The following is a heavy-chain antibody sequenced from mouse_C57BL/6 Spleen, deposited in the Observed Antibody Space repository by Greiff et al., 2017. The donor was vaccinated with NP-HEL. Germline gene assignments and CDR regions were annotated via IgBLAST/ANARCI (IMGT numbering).Heavy chain of an antibody. D-gene: IGHD2-13*01. CDR1: GYTFTSYW. CDR2: IDPSDSET. Sequence: QVQLQQPGAELVRPGSSVKLSCKASGYTFTSYWMHWVKQRPIQGLEWIGNIDPSDSETHYNQKFKDKATLTVDKSSSTAYMQLSSLTSEDSAVYYCARRARYGDEDYFDYWGQGTTLTVSS. J-gene: IGHJ2*01. V-gene: IGHV1-52*01. CDR3: ARRARYGDEDYFDY.